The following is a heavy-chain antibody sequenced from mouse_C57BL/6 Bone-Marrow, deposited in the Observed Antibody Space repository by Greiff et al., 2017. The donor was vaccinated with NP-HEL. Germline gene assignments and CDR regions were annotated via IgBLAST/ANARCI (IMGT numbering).Heavy chain of an antibody. CDR2: IDPETGGT. Sequence: QVQLKQSGAELVRPGASVTLSCKASGYTFTDYEMHWVKQTPVHGLEWIGAIDPETGGTAYNQKFKGKAILTADKSSSTAYMELRSLTSEDSAVYYCTRRWLPSWFAYWGQGTLVTVSA. CDR3: TRRWLPSWFAY. D-gene: IGHD2-3*01. J-gene: IGHJ3*01. V-gene: IGHV1-15*01. CDR1: GYTFTDYE.